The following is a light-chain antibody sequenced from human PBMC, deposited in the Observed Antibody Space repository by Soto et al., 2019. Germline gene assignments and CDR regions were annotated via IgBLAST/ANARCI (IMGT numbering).Light chain of an antibody. J-gene: IGLJ2*01. CDR3: GTWDSSLSAVV. CDR1: SSNIGNHF. CDR2: DNN. Sequence: QYVLTQPPSVSAAPGQRVSISCSGSSSNIGNHFVSWYQHLPKTAPKLVIYDNNQRPSGIPDRFSASKSGTSATLAITGLQTGDEADYYCGTWDSSLSAVVFGGGTKLTVL. V-gene: IGLV1-51*01.